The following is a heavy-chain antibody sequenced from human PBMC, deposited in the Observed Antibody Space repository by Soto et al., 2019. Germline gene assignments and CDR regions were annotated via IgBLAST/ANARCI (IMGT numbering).Heavy chain of an antibody. CDR3: ARDAPNGYDFWSGYYSYYYYGMDV. CDR2: IIPIFGTA. J-gene: IGHJ6*02. D-gene: IGHD3-3*01. Sequence: GASGKVSCKASGGTFSSYAISWVRQAPGQGLEWMGGIIPIFGTANYAQKFQGRVTITADESTSTAYMELSSLRSEDTAVYYCARDAPNGYDFWSGYYSYYYYGMDVWGQGPMVPVYS. CDR1: GGTFSSYA. V-gene: IGHV1-69*13.